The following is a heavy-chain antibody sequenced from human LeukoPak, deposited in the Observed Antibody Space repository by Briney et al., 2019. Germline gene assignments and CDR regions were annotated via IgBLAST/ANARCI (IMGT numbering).Heavy chain of an antibody. V-gene: IGHV4-59*01. D-gene: IGHD6-13*01. CDR1: GGSISSYY. Sequence: SETLSLTCTVSGGSISSYYWSWIRQPPGKGLEWIGYIYYSGSTNYNPSLKSRVTISVDTSKNQFSLKLSSVTAADTAVYYCAREAGYSSSWYGWFDPWGQGTLVTVSS. CDR2: IYYSGST. CDR3: AREAGYSSSWYGWFDP. J-gene: IGHJ5*02.